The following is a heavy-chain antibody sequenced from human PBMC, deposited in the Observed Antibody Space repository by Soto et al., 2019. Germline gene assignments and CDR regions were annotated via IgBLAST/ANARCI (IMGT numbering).Heavy chain of an antibody. V-gene: IGHV4-31*03. J-gene: IGHJ3*02. Sequence: SETLSLTCTVSGGSISSGGYYWSWIRQHPGKGLEWIGYIYYSGSTYYNPSLKSRVTISVDTSKNQFSLKLSSVTAADTAVYYCARGEHYGGAFDIWGQGTMVTVSS. CDR1: GGSISSGGYY. D-gene: IGHD4-17*01. CDR2: IYYSGST. CDR3: ARGEHYGGAFDI.